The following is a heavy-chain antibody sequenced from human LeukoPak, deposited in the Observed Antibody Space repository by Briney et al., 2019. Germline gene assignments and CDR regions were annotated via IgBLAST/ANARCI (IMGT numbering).Heavy chain of an antibody. CDR3: ARAKYSGWPDFDY. Sequence: SETLSLTCTVSGDSIRSYYWSWIRQPPRKGLEWIGYIYYSGSTNYNPSLKSRVTMSVDTSKNQFSLKLSSVTAADTAVYYCARAKYSGWPDFDYWGQGTLVTVSS. CDR1: GDSIRSYY. D-gene: IGHD6-19*01. CDR2: IYYSGST. V-gene: IGHV4-59*01. J-gene: IGHJ4*02.